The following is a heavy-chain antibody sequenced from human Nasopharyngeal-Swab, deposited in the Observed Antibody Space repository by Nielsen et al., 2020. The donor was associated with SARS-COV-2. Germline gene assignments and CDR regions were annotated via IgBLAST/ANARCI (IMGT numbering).Heavy chain of an antibody. J-gene: IGHJ3*02. CDR2: ISSSSSYI. D-gene: IGHD3-22*01. V-gene: IGHV3-21*01. CDR3: ASDPYYDTSDDAFDI. Sequence: WIRQPTGKGLEWVSSISSSSSYIYYADSVKGRFTISRDNAKNSLYLQMNSLRAEDTAVYYCASDPYYDTSDDAFDIWGQGTMVTVSS.